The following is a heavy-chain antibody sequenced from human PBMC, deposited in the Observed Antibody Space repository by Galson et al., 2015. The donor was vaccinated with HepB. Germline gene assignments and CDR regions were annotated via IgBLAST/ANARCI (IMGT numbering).Heavy chain of an antibody. CDR1: GYTFTSYG. CDR2: ISAYNGKT. V-gene: IGHV1-18*01. Sequence: SVKVSCKASGYTFTSYGISWVRQAPGQGLEWMGWISAYNGKTSYAQKLQGRVTMTTDTSTSTAYMELRSLRSDDTAVYYCARESTVEWELPDHYYGMDVWGQGTTVTVSS. CDR3: ARESTVEWELPDHYYGMDV. D-gene: IGHD1-26*01. J-gene: IGHJ6*02.